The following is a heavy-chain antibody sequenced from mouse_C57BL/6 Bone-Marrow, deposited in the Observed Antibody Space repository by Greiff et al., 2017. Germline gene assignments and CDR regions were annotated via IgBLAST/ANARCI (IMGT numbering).Heavy chain of an antibody. CDR1: GFTFTDYY. Sequence: EVQRVASGGGLVQPGGSLSLSCAASGFTFTDYYMSWVRQPPGKALEWLGFIRNKANGYTTEYSASVKGRFTISRDNSQSILYLQMNALRAEDSATYYCARYVVATDYFDYWGQGTTLTVSS. CDR3: ARYVVATDYFDY. V-gene: IGHV7-3*01. CDR2: IRNKANGYTT. D-gene: IGHD1-1*01. J-gene: IGHJ2*01.